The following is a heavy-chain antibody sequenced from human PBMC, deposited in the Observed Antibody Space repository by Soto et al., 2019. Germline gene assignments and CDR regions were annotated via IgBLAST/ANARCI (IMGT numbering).Heavy chain of an antibody. Sequence: QVQLEESGGGLVKPGGSLRLSCAASGFTFSAVYMSWIRQAPNKGLEYISYISSSGTSANYADSVKCRFTISRDNAKNSLYLQRNSLRADDKAVYYCASDRGAVTGQYFDYWGQGALVTVSS. V-gene: IGHV3-11*05. J-gene: IGHJ4*02. D-gene: IGHD6-19*01. CDR3: ASDRGAVTGQYFDY. CDR1: GFTFSAVY. CDR2: ISSSGTSA.